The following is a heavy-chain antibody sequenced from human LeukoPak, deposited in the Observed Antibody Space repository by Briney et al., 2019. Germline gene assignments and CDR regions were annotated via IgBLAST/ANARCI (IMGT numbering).Heavy chain of an antibody. J-gene: IGHJ3*02. V-gene: IGHV1-18*01. CDR2: ISAYNGNT. Sequence: ASVKVSCKASGYTFTSYGISWVRQAPGQGLEWMGWISAYNGNTNYAQKLQGRVTMTTDTSTSTAYMELRSLRSDDTAVYYCARDSNYSGSEELDAFDIWGQGTMVTVSS. CDR1: GYTFTSYG. CDR3: ARDSNYSGSEELDAFDI. D-gene: IGHD1-26*01.